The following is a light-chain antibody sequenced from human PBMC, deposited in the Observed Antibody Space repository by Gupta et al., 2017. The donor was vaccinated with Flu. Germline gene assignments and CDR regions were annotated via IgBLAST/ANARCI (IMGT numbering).Light chain of an antibody. V-gene: IGLV1-44*01. CDR2: KKK. Sequence: RVTISCSGTSSNIGVNTVNWYQQLPGTSPKLLSKKKKTRPSGVPDRFAGSKSGTSASLASSGLQSEDEADYDCAAWDGSKKRRVFCVGTNLTVL. J-gene: IGLJ3*02. CDR3: AAWDGSKKRRV. CDR1: SSNIGVNT.